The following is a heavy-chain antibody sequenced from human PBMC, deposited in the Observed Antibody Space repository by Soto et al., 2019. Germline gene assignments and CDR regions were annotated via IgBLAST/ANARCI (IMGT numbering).Heavy chain of an antibody. D-gene: IGHD3-16*01. CDR3: ARSQRGRTAFTFDY. V-gene: IGHV4-61*01. CDR2: IYYSGTT. J-gene: IGHJ4*02. Sequence: QVQLQESGPGLVKPSETLSLTCAVSGDSVSNDNYYWSWIRQPPGKGLEWIGYIYYSGTTNYNSYLKSRLSLAVDMSKNQFSLKLASVTAADKAMYFCARSQRGRTAFTFDYWGQGALVTVSS. CDR1: GDSVSNDNYY.